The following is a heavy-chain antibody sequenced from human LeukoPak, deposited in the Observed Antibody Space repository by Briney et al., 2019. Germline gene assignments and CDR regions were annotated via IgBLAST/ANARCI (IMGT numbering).Heavy chain of an antibody. CDR3: ARDEGHYGSAYGMDV. J-gene: IGHJ6*02. D-gene: IGHD3-10*01. Sequence: SETLSLTCTVPGGSITSYCWSWIRQPPAMGLAWIGYIYYSGSTNYNPSLKSRVTISVDTSKNQFSLKLSSVTAADTAVYYCARDEGHYGSAYGMDVWGQGTTVTVSS. CDR2: IYYSGST. CDR1: GGSITSYC. V-gene: IGHV4-59*01.